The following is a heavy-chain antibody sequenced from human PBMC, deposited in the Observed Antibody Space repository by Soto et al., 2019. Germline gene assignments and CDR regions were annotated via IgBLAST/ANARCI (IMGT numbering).Heavy chain of an antibody. CDR3: ANRPLAARHTEY. CDR1: GFTFSNYA. V-gene: IGHV3-23*01. J-gene: IGHJ4*02. D-gene: IGHD6-6*01. Sequence: EVQLLESGGGLVQPGGSLRLSCEASGFTFSNYAMTWVRQAPGKGLEWVSTISGSGDNTYYADSVRGRFTISIDNSKNTLYLQMNSLRADDTAVYYCANRPLAARHTEYWGQGTLVTVSS. CDR2: ISGSGDNT.